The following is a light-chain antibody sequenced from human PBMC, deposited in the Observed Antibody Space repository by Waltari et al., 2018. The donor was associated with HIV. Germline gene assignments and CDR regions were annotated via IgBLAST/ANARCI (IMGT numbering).Light chain of an antibody. J-gene: IGKJ1*01. Sequence: EIVMTQSPATLSVSPGERATLSCRASQSVSRNLAGYQQKPGQAPRLLIYGASTRATGIPARFSGSGSGTEFTLTISSLQSEDFAVYYCQQYNNWGTFGQGTKVEIK. CDR1: QSVSRN. CDR2: GAS. CDR3: QQYNNWGT. V-gene: IGKV3-15*01.